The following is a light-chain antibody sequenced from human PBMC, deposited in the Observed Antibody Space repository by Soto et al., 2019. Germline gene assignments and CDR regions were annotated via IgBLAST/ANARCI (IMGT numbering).Light chain of an antibody. CDR3: QQSYSTSWT. CDR2: DAS. Sequence: DIQMTQSPSTLSASVGDRVTITCRASQSIGSWLAWYQQKPGKAPNLLIYDASSLESGVPSRFSGSGSGTDFTLTISSLQPEDFATYYCQQSYSTSWTFGQGTKVDIK. J-gene: IGKJ1*01. CDR1: QSIGSW. V-gene: IGKV1-39*01.